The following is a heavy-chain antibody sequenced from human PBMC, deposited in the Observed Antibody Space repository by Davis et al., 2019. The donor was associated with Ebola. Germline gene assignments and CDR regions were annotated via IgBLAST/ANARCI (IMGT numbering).Heavy chain of an antibody. D-gene: IGHD1-26*01. J-gene: IGHJ4*02. Sequence: GESLKISCAASGFTFSSYGMHWVRQAPGKGLEWVSYISGGSTTIYFADSVKGRFTVSRDNAKNTLYLQMDSLRAEDTAIYYCARAPNSGSFSDYWGQGTLVTVSS. CDR2: ISGGSTTI. CDR1: GFTFSSYG. V-gene: IGHV3-48*04. CDR3: ARAPNSGSFSDY.